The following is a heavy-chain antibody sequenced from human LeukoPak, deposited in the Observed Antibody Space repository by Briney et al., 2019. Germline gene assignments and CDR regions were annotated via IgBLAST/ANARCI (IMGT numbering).Heavy chain of an antibody. CDR2: INPNSGGT. CDR1: GYTFTGYY. Sequence: ASVKVSCKASGYTFTGYYMHWVRQAPGQGLEWMGWINPNSGGTNYAQKFQGRVTMTRDTSISTAYMELSRLRSDDTAVYYCARVLDYYGSGSYSPFDYWGQGTLVTVSS. V-gene: IGHV1-2*02. CDR3: ARVLDYYGSGSYSPFDY. J-gene: IGHJ4*02. D-gene: IGHD3-10*01.